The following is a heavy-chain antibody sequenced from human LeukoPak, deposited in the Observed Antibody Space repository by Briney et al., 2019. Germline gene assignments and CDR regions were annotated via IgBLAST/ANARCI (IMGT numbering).Heavy chain of an antibody. D-gene: IGHD6-19*01. Sequence: GGALRLSCAASGFTFSSYDMTWVRQAPGRGLEWVSSIRPSGDNTYYGDSVKGRFTISRDNSKNTVYLQMNNMRVDDTAVYYCARVAGWHWFDPWGQGTRVTVSS. CDR3: ARVAGWHWFDP. J-gene: IGHJ5*02. CDR1: GFTFSSYD. CDR2: IRPSGDNT. V-gene: IGHV3-23*01.